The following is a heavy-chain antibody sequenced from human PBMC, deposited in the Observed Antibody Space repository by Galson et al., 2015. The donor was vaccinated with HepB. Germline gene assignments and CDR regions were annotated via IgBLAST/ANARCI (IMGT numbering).Heavy chain of an antibody. Sequence: SVKVSCKASGYTFTTYYIHWVRQAPGQGLEWMGRINPNSGDTNYARNFQGRVTLTRDTSISTAYMVLSRLRSDDTAVYYCAKVVVDGTQKGLYLDNWGQGTLVTVSS. CDR3: AKVVVDGTQKGLYLDN. D-gene: IGHD2-15*01. V-gene: IGHV1-2*06. CDR2: INPNSGDT. CDR1: GYTFTTYY. J-gene: IGHJ4*02.